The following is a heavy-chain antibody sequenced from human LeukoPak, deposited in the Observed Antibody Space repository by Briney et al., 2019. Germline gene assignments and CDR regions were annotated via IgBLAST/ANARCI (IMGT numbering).Heavy chain of an antibody. Sequence: GSLRLSCAASGFTFSSYSMNWVRQAPGKGLEWIGSIYYSGSTYYNPSLKSRVTISVDTSKNQFSLKLSSVTAADTAVYYCARSGGNVWGSYRLDYWGQGTLVTVSS. CDR1: GFTFSSYS. D-gene: IGHD3-16*02. CDR3: ARSGGNVWGSYRLDY. J-gene: IGHJ4*02. CDR2: IYYSGST. V-gene: IGHV4-39*07.